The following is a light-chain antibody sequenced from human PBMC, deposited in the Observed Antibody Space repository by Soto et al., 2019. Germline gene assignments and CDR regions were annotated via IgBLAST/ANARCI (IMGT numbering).Light chain of an antibody. J-gene: IGKJ3*01. CDR1: QSVADNY. V-gene: IGKV3-20*01. CDR2: AAS. CDR3: QKYNSAPFT. Sequence: EIVLTQSPGTLSLSPGDRATLSCKASQSVADNYLAWYQQKPGQAPRLLIYAASRRAIGIPDTFSGSGSGTDFTLTITRLEPEDFALYYCQKYNSAPFTFGPGTKVDIK.